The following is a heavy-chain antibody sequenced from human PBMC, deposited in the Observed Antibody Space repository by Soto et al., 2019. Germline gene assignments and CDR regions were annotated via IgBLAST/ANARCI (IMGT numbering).Heavy chain of an antibody. CDR2: ISSSSSYI. V-gene: IGHV3-21*01. D-gene: IGHD4-17*01. Sequence: EVQLVESGGGLVKPGGSLRLSCAASGFTFSSYSMNWVRQAPGKGLEWVSSISSSSSYIYYADSVKGRFTISRDNAKNSLYLQMSSLRAEDTAVYYCARDRVSYGDYESSRYYYGMDVWGQGTTVTVSS. CDR3: ARDRVSYGDYESSRYYYGMDV. CDR1: GFTFSSYS. J-gene: IGHJ6*02.